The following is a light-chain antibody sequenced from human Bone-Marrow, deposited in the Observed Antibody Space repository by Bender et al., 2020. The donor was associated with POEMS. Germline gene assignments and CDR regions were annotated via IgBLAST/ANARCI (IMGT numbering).Light chain of an antibody. CDR2: EVS. Sequence: QSPLTQPASVSGSPGQSITISCTGTSSDVGGYNYVSWYQQHPGKVPKLMIYEVSNRPSGVSNRFSGSKSGNTASLTISGLQAEDEADYYCSSYTSYSTVVFGGGTKLTVL. CDR1: SSDVGGYNY. CDR3: SSYTSYSTVV. V-gene: IGLV2-14*01. J-gene: IGLJ2*01.